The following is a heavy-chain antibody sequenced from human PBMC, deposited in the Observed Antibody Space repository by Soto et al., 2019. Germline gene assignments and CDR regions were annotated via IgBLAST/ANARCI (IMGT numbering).Heavy chain of an antibody. CDR2: IIPIVGTA. CDR3: ARVQYCGGDCYRDY. Sequence: QVQLVQSGAEVKKPGSSVKVSCKASGGTFSSYAISWVRQAPGQGLEWMGGIIPIVGTANYAQKFQGRVTITADKSTSTAYMALSSLRSEDTAVYYCARVQYCGGDCYRDYWGQGTLVTFAS. D-gene: IGHD2-21*02. CDR1: GGTFSSYA. J-gene: IGHJ4*02. V-gene: IGHV1-69*06.